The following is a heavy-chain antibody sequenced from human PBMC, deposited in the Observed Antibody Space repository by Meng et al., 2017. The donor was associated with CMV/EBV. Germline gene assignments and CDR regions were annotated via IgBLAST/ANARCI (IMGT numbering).Heavy chain of an antibody. CDR3: ARVLPDCSSTSCYGMDV. J-gene: IGHJ6*02. V-gene: IGHV3-15*01. D-gene: IGHD2-2*01. CDR1: GFTFSNAW. Sequence: GGSLRLSCAASGFTFSNAWMSWVRQAPGKGLEWVGRIKSKTDGGTTDYAAPVKGRFTISRDDSKNTLYLQMNSLRAEDTAVYYCARVLPDCSSTSCYGMDVWGQGTTVTVSS. CDR2: IKSKTDGGTT.